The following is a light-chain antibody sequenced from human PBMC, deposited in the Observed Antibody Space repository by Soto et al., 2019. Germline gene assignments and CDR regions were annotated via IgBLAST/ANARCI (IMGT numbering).Light chain of an antibody. Sequence: QSALTQPRSVSGSPGQSVTISCSGTSSDVGNYNYVSWYQQHPGKAPKVMIYDVSKRPSGVSNRFSGSKSGNTASLTISGLQAEDEADYYCCSYAGSSTWVFGGGTKLTVL. CDR2: DVS. V-gene: IGLV2-11*01. J-gene: IGLJ3*02. CDR1: SSDVGNYNY. CDR3: CSYAGSSTWV.